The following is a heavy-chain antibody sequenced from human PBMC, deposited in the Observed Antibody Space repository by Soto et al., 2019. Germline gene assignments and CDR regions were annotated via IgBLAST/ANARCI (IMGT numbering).Heavy chain of an antibody. CDR2: INPNSGGT. D-gene: IGHD5-18*01. CDR1: GGTFSSYA. V-gene: IGHV1-2*04. J-gene: IGHJ6*02. Sequence: ASVKVSCKASGGTFSSYAISWVRQAPGQGLEWMGWINPNSGGTNYAQKFQGWVTMTRDTSISTAYMELSRLRSDDTAVYYCARGHAWLLRRGMDVWGQGTTVTVSS. CDR3: ARGHAWLLRRGMDV.